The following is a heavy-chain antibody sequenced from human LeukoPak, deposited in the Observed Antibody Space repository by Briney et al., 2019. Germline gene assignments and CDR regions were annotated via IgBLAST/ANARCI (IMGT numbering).Heavy chain of an antibody. V-gene: IGHV1-46*01. D-gene: IGHD6-6*01. CDR1: GYTFTSHY. J-gene: IGHJ4*02. Sequence: ASVKVSCKASGYTFTSHYMHWVRQAPGQGPEWMGIINPSGGSTRYAQKFQGRVTMTRDTSTSTVYMELSSLRSEDTAVYYCAREGSSSFDYWGQGTLVTVSS. CDR3: AREGSSSFDY. CDR2: INPSGGST.